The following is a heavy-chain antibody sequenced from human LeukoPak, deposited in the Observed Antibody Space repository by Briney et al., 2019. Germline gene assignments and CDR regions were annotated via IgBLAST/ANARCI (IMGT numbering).Heavy chain of an antibody. CDR2: ISAGNGNT. Sequence: ASVKVSCKASGYTFAGYAIFWVRQAPGQRLEWMGWISAGNGNTRYSQKFHDRLTISRDTPASTVYMELSSLRSEDTAIYYCARDRGNYLLPYWGQGTLVTVSS. CDR3: ARDRGNYLLPY. V-gene: IGHV1-3*01. J-gene: IGHJ4*02. D-gene: IGHD1-26*01. CDR1: GYTFAGYA.